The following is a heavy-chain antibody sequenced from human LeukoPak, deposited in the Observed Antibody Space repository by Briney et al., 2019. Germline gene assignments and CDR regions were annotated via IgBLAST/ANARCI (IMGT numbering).Heavy chain of an antibody. CDR1: GGSISSSSYY. J-gene: IGHJ4*02. Sequence: SETLSLTCTVSGGSISSSSYYWGWIRQPPGKGLEWIGSIYYSGSTYYNPSLKSRVTISVDTSKNQFSLKLSSVTAADTAVYYCAREGGKYYDSSGYYEEEADYWGQGTLVTVSS. CDR2: IYYSGST. CDR3: AREGGKYYDSSGYYEEEADY. D-gene: IGHD3-22*01. V-gene: IGHV4-39*07.